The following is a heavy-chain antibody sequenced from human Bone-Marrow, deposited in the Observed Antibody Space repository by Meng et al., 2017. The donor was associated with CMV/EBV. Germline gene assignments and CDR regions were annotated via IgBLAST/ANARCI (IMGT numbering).Heavy chain of an antibody. CDR3: TTDNNGHEGHPFDY. D-gene: IGHD1/OR15-1a*01. CDR1: GCEFRQAY. V-gene: IGHV3-15*06. Sequence: GCEFRQAYMNWVRQAPGKGLEWVGQIYTNNDGATTHYAAPVKGRFTISRDDPKTTLYLQMSSLTTEDTAVYYCTTDNNGHEGHPFDYWGQGALVTVSS. CDR2: IYTNNDGATT. J-gene: IGHJ4*02.